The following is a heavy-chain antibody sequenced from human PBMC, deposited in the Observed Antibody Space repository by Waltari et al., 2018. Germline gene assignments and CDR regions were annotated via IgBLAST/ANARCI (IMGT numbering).Heavy chain of an antibody. CDR2: ISGYNGNI. Sequence: QLMQSGAAVKKPGASVRDSCKASGYTFTSYGINWVRQAPGRGLEWMGWISGYNGNINYAQILQGRISMTTDTSTSTAYMELRSLTSDDTVVYYCARDRGPSAVTSFDSWGQGTLVTVSP. CDR3: ARDRGPSAVTSFDS. J-gene: IGHJ4*02. V-gene: IGHV1-18*01. CDR1: GYTFTSYG. D-gene: IGHD4-17*01.